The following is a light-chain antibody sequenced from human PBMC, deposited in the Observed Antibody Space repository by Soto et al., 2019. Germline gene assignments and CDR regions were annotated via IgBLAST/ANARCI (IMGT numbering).Light chain of an antibody. CDR2: DVS. J-gene: IGLJ1*01. Sequence: QSALTQPASVSGSPGQSITISCTGTSSDVGGYNYVSWYQQHPGKAPKLMIYDVSNRPSGVSNRFSGSKSVNTASLTISGLQTQDEADYYCNSYTSSNTYVFGTGTKLTVL. V-gene: IGLV2-14*03. CDR3: NSYTSSNTYV. CDR1: SSDVGGYNY.